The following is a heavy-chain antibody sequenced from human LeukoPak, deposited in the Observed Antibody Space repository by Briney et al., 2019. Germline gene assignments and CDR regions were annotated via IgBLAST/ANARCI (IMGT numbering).Heavy chain of an antibody. CDR2: INPSGGST. V-gene: IGHV1-46*01. D-gene: IGHD2-2*01. Sequence: ASVKLSCKASGYTFTRYYMHWGRQAPGQGLEWMGIINPSGGSTSYAQKFRGRGTMTTDASTSTVYMELSSLRSEDTAVYYCARDEVVPAAISDYYYGMDVWGQGTTVTVSS. J-gene: IGHJ6*02. CDR1: GYTFTRYY. CDR3: ARDEVVPAAISDYYYGMDV.